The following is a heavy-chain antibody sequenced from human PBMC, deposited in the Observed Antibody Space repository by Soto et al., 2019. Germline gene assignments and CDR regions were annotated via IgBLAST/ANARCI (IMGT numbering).Heavy chain of an antibody. Sequence: PSETLSLTCTVSGGSISSSSYYWGWIRQPPGKGLEWIGSIYYSGSTYYSPSLKSRVTISVDTSKNQFSLKLSSVTAADTAVYYCARRNSNDQKDVFDIWGQGTMVTGSS. CDR2: IYYSGST. V-gene: IGHV4-39*07. CDR3: ARRNSNDQKDVFDI. CDR1: GGSISSSSYY. J-gene: IGHJ3*02. D-gene: IGHD1-1*01.